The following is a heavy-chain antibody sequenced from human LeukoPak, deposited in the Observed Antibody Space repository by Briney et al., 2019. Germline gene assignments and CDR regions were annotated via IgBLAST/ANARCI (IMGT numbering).Heavy chain of an antibody. J-gene: IGHJ4*02. CDR1: GDSISSISYF. D-gene: IGHD3-10*01. CDR3: ASYYASGSYYFDY. Sequence: SETLSLTGTVSGDSISSISYFWGWIRQPPGKGLEWIGSIYYSGDTYYNPSLKSRVTISVDTSKNQFSLKLGSVTAADTAVYYCASYYASGSYYFDYWGQGTLVTVSS. V-gene: IGHV4-39*01. CDR2: IYYSGDT.